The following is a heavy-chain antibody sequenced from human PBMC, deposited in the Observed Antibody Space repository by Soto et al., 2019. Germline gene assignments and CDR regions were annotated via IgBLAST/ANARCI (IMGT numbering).Heavy chain of an antibody. V-gene: IGHV3-21*01. Sequence: GGSLRLSCAASGFTFSSYSMNWVRQAPGKGLEWVSSISSSSSYIYYADSVKGRFTISRDNAKNSLYLQMNSLGAEDTAVYYCARDPGVFAIAVARGVDYWGQGTLVTVSS. CDR3: ARDPGVFAIAVARGVDY. J-gene: IGHJ4*02. CDR1: GFTFSSYS. CDR2: ISSSSSYI. D-gene: IGHD6-19*01.